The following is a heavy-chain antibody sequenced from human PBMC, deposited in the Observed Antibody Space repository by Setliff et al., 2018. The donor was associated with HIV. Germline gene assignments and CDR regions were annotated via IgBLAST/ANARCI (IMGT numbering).Heavy chain of an antibody. CDR2: INHSGRT. V-gene: IGHV4-34*01. CDR3: ARAFEGYCSGGSCHWFDS. D-gene: IGHD2-15*01. J-gene: IGHJ5*01. CDR1: GGSINSHY. Sequence: PSETLSLTCTVSGGSINSHYWSWIRQTPRKGLEWIGEINHSGRTNYKPSLKSRVIISRDTSKNQFSLRVTSTSVADTGFYYCARAFEGYCSGGSCHWFDSWGQGTQVTVSS.